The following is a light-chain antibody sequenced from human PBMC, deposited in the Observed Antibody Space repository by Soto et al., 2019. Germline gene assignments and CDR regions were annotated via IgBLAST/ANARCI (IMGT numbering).Light chain of an antibody. J-gene: IGLJ1*01. CDR3: CSYAGSSTLYV. Sequence: QSVLTPPASVTGSTGQSITISCTRTSSDVGSYNLVSWYQQHPGKAPKLMIYEGSKRPSGVSNRFSGSKSGNTASLTISGLQAEDEADYYCCSYAGSSTLYVFGNGTKVTVL. CDR1: SSDVGSYNL. V-gene: IGLV2-23*01. CDR2: EGS.